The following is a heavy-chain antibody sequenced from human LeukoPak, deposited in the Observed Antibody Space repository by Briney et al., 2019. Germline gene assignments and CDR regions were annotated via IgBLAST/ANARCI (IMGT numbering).Heavy chain of an antibody. J-gene: IGHJ3*02. D-gene: IGHD1-20*01. CDR3: ARGNNWNPRGAFDI. CDR2: ISSSSSTI. V-gene: IGHV3-48*01. CDR1: GFTFSSYS. Sequence: PGGSLRLSCAASGFTFSSYSMNWVRQAPGKGLEWVSYISSSSSTIYYADSVKGRFTISRDNSKNTLYLQMNSLRAEDTAVYYCARGNNWNPRGAFDIWGQGTMVTVSS.